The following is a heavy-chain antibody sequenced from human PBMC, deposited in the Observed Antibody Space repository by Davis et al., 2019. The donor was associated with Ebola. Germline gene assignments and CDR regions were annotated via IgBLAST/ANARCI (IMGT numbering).Heavy chain of an antibody. J-gene: IGHJ4*02. D-gene: IGHD3-22*01. CDR3: ARLIISSGYYYSESYFFDY. CDR1: GGSISSYY. CDR2: IYYSGST. V-gene: IGHV4-59*08. Sequence: MPSETLSLTCTVSGGSISSYYWSWIRQPPGKGLEWIGYIYYSGSTSYNPSLKSRVTISVDTSKTQFSLTLSSVTAADTAVYYCARLIISSGYYYSESYFFDYWGQGTLVTVSS.